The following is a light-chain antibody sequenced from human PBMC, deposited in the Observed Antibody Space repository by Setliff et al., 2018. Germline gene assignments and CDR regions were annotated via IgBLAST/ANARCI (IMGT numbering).Light chain of an antibody. CDR1: SSDVGGYNY. Sequence: QSVLTQPPSASGSPGQSVTISCTGTSSDVGGYNYVSWYQQHPGKAPKLMIYEVSKRPSGVPDRFSGSKSGNTASLTVSGLQAEDEADYYCAAWDDSLSGGVFGGGTKVTVL. CDR3: AAWDDSLSGGV. V-gene: IGLV2-8*01. CDR2: EVS. J-gene: IGLJ2*01.